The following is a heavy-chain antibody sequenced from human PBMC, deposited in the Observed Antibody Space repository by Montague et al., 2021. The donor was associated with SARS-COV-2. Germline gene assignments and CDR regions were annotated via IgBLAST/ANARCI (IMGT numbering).Heavy chain of an antibody. CDR1: GFSLRSDDEG. D-gene: IGHD3-10*01. CDR2: IYWNGDK. Sequence: PALVTPTQTLTLTCTFSGFSLRSDDEGVAWIRQSPGQALEWLAVIYWNGDKRYSSSLQRRLTITKDTSENQVVLTMTNMDPVDTATYYCAHRGMIRGLIFDYWGQGTLVTVSS. J-gene: IGHJ4*02. CDR3: AHRGMIRGLIFDY. V-gene: IGHV2-5*01.